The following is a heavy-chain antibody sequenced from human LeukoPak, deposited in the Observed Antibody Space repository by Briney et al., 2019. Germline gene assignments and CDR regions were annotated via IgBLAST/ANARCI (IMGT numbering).Heavy chain of an antibody. D-gene: IGHD6-13*01. Sequence: GGPLRLSCAASGFIFSTYSVICVREAPGEVLEWVSAISGSGCSTYDADAVKGLFTISRDNSKNPLDLQMNGLRAEDKGIYYCENILDTSQQHGMDVWGKGPRDSVSS. V-gene: IGHV3-23*01. CDR2: ISGSGCST. CDR3: ENILDTSQQHGMDV. J-gene: IGHJ6*04. CDR1: GFIFSTYS.